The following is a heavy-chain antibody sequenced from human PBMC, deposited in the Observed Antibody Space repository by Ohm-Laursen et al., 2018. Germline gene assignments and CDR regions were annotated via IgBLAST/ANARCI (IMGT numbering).Heavy chain of an antibody. CDR3: STDRKGYCSGGSCLNY. D-gene: IGHD2-15*01. Sequence: LSLTCASSGFTFSNAWMIWVRQAPGKGLEWVGRIKSKTDGETTDYRAPVKGRFTISRDDSKNTLYLQMNSLKTEDTAVYYCSTDRKGYCSGGSCLNYWDQGTLVTVSS. J-gene: IGHJ4*02. CDR1: GFTFSNAW. V-gene: IGHV3-15*01. CDR2: IKSKTDGETT.